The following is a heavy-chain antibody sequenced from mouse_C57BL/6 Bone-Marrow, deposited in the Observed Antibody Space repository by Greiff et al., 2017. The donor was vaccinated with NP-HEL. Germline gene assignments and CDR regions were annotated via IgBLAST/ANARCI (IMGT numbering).Heavy chain of an antibody. CDR1: GYTFTSYW. V-gene: IGHV1-64*01. D-gene: IGHD1-1*01. Sequence: QVHVKQPGAELVKPGASVKLSCKASGYTFTSYWMHWVKQRPGQGLEWIGMIHPNSGSTNYNEKFKSKATLTVDKSSSTAYMQLSSLTSEDSAVYYCARYNYYGSSYGDYWGQGTTLTVSS. CDR3: ARYNYYGSSYGDY. J-gene: IGHJ2*01. CDR2: IHPNSGST.